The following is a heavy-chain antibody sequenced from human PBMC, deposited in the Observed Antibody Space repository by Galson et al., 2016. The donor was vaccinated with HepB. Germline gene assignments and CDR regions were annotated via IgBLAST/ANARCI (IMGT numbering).Heavy chain of an antibody. V-gene: IGHV3-21*01. J-gene: IGHJ4*02. D-gene: IGHD2-15*01. CDR3: ARADSVFDY. CDR2: IRSSSTYI. CDR1: GFTFRSYA. Sequence: SLRLSCAASGFTFRSYAMNWVRQAPGKGLEWVSSIRSSSTYIYYADSVKGRFTISRDNAKNSLYLQMNSLRAEDTAVYYCARADSVFDYWGQGTLVTVSS.